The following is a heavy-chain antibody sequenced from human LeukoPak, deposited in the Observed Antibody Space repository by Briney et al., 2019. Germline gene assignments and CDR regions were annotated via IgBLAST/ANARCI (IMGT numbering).Heavy chain of an antibody. D-gene: IGHD3-16*01. Sequence: ASVKVSFKASGYTFTTNGIIWVRQAPGQGFEWMGWISAKNGNTNYAQNLPGRVTMTSDTSTSTAYMELGSLRSDDTAVYYCARGGGGQWGYFDYWGQGTLVTVFS. V-gene: IGHV1-18*04. CDR2: ISAKNGNT. CDR3: ARGGGGQWGYFDY. J-gene: IGHJ4*02. CDR1: GYTFTTNG.